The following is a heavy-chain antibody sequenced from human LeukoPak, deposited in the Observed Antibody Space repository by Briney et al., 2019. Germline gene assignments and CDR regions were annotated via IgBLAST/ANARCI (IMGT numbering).Heavy chain of an antibody. J-gene: IGHJ4*02. D-gene: IGHD3-22*01. Sequence: EASVRVSCKAYGYTFTGYYMHWVRQAPGQGLEWMGWINAGNGNTKYSQKFQGRVTITRDTSASTAYMELSSLRSEDTAVYYCARDTKDSSGYYYGDYWGQGTLVTVSS. CDR2: INAGNGNT. V-gene: IGHV1-3*01. CDR1: GYTFTGYY. CDR3: ARDTKDSSGYYYGDY.